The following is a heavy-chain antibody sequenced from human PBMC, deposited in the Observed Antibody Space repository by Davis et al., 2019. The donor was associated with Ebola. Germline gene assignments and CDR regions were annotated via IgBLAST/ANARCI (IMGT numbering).Heavy chain of an antibody. V-gene: IGHV3-23*01. CDR3: AKEIRPKDY. J-gene: IGHJ4*02. CDR2: ITATDGGT. CDR1: GFTFTSHA. D-gene: IGHD3-16*01. Sequence: PGGSLRLSCAASGFTFTSHAMTWVRQAPGKGLEWVARITATDGGTYYADAVKGRFTISRDDSKNTLYLQMNSLRAGDTAVYYCAKEIRPKDYWGQGTLVTVSS.